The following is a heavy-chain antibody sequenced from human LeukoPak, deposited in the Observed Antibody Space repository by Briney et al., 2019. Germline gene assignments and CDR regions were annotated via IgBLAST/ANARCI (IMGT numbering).Heavy chain of an antibody. CDR2: IRGSGDTT. J-gene: IGHJ5*02. V-gene: IGHV3-23*01. D-gene: IGHD3-22*01. Sequence: GGSLRLSCAASGSTFSNYAMSWVRQAPGKGLEWVSGIRGSGDTTYYADSVKGRFTISRDNSKNTLYLQMNSLRAEDTAVYYCAKDPHYDSSGYSFDPWGQGTLVTVSS. CDR1: GSTFSNYA. CDR3: AKDPHYDSSGYSFDP.